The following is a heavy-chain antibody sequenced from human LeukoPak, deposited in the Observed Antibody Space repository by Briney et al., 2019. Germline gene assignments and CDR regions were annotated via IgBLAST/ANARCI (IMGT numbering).Heavy chain of an antibody. D-gene: IGHD1-1*01. CDR3: ARDGRATGAFDI. CDR2: IYYSGST. Sequence: SETLSLTCTVSGGSISSYYWNWIRRPPGRGLEWIGYIYYSGSTSYNPSLKSRVTISVDTSKSLFSLRLNSVTAADTAVYYCARDGRATGAFDIWGQGTMVTVSS. CDR1: GGSISSYY. J-gene: IGHJ3*02. V-gene: IGHV4-59*01.